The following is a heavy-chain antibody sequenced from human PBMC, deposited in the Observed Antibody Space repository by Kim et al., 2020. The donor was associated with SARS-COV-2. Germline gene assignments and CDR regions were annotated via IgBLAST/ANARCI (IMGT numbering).Heavy chain of an antibody. D-gene: IGHD5-12*01. CDR2: IRYDGTKI. J-gene: IGHJ4*02. CDR1: GFTFNLYG. V-gene: IGHV3-30*02. CDR3: ARGDIVAMPGAWPAENPFAY. Sequence: GGSLRLSCAASGFTFNLYGMHWVRQAPGRGLEWVALIRYDGTKISYADSVKGRFTISRDDPKSTLYLQMNRLRADDTAVYYCARGDIVAMPGAWPAENPFAYWGQGTLVTVSS.